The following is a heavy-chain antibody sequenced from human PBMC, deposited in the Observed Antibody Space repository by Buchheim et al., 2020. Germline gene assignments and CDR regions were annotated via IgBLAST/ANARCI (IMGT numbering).Heavy chain of an antibody. CDR2: ISTSGGTT. J-gene: IGHJ4*02. V-gene: IGHV3-23*01. CDR1: GFTFSSYA. D-gene: IGHD6-19*01. Sequence: EVQLLESGGGLVQPGGSLRLSCAASGFTFSSYAMSWVRQAPGKGLEWVSTISTSGGTTYYADSVKGRFTISRGNSKNTLYLQMNSLRAEDTAVYYCAIYNLYSSSRRFDYWGQGTL. CDR3: AIYNLYSSSRRFDY.